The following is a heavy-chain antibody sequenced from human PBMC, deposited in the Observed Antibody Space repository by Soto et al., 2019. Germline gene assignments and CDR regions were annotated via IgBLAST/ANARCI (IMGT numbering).Heavy chain of an antibody. CDR1: GFTFSTYW. CDR2: IDRDGSTT. V-gene: IGHV3-74*01. D-gene: IGHD2-2*01. J-gene: IGHJ4*02. CDR3: ARDYAGIGIEF. Sequence: EVQLVESGGGSVQPGGSLRLSCEASGFTFSTYWMHWVRQAPGKGLIWVSHIDRDGSTTTYADSVRGRFTISRDNAKNALFLQMNSLGAEDTAIYYCARDYAGIGIEFWGQGTPVTVSS.